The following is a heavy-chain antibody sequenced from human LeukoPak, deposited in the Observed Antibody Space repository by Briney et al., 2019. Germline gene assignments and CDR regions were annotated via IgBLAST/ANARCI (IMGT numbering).Heavy chain of an antibody. Sequence: SETLSLTCIVSGGSISTSAFYWGWIRQPPGKGLEWIGSIYDSGNEFYNPSLKSRVTISADTSKNQFSPKLNSVTAADTAMYYCARQISDYYYYYMDVWGEGITVTVSS. CDR3: ARQISDYYYYYMDV. V-gene: IGHV4-39*01. CDR2: IYDSGNE. J-gene: IGHJ6*03. CDR1: GGSISTSAFY. D-gene: IGHD2/OR15-2a*01.